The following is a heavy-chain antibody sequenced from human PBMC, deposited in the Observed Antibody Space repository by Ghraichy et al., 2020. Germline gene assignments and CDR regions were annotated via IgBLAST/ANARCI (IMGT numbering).Heavy chain of an antibody. CDR1: GFTFSSYD. J-gene: IGHJ4*02. CDR2: ITNSGRTI. CDR3: ARVDY. Sequence: LSLTCAGSGFTFSSYDMNWVRQAPGKGLEWLSYITNSGRTIYYADSVKGRFTISRDNAKNSLFLQMNSLRAEDTAVYYCARVDYWGQGTLVTVSS. V-gene: IGHV3-48*03.